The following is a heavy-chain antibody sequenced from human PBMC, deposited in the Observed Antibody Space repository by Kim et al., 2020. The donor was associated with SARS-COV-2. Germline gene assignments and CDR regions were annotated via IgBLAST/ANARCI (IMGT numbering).Heavy chain of an antibody. Sequence: ASVKVSCKAAGYTFINYFIHWVRQAPGQGLEWMGLIIPSAGRTTYAQKFQGRVPXXQDXSTNTVYMXVXSLXSEDMAVYYCARXGXGSXXSRPNDDFDMWGXXXXVTIS. J-gene: IGHJ3*02. CDR1: GYTFINYF. CDR3: ARXGXGSXXSRPNDDFDM. V-gene: IGHV1-46*01. CDR2: IIPSAGRT. D-gene: IGHD2-15*01.